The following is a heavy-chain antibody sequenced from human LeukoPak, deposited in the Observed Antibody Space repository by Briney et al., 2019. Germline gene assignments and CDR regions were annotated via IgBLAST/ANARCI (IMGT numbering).Heavy chain of an antibody. CDR1: GGSISSSSYY. J-gene: IGHJ3*02. D-gene: IGHD2-2*02. V-gene: IGHV4-39*07. CDR2: IYYSGST. Sequence: SETLSLTCTASGGSISSSSYYWGWIRQPPGKGLEWIGSIYYSGSTYYNPSLKSRVTISVDTSKNQFSLKLSSVTAADTAVYYCARSGVPAAIPYDAFDIWGQGTMVTVSS. CDR3: ARSGVPAAIPYDAFDI.